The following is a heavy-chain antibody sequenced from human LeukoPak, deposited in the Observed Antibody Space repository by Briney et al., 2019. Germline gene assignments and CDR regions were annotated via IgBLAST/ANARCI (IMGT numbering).Heavy chain of an antibody. D-gene: IGHD3-22*01. CDR1: GGSFSGYY. CDR2: INHSGST. V-gene: IGHV4-34*01. Sequence: PAETLSLTCAVYGGSFSGYYGSWIRQPPGEGLEWIGEINHSGSTNYNPSHKSRVTISVATSKNQFSLKLSSVTAADTAVYYCAREGSYYDSSGLYYMDVWGKGTTVTVSS. CDR3: AREGSYYDSSGLYYMDV. J-gene: IGHJ6*03.